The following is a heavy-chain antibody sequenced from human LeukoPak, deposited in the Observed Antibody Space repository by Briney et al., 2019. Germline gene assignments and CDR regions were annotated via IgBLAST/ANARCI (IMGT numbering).Heavy chain of an antibody. CDR3: ARDLRGYSYGTGYYYGMDV. D-gene: IGHD5-18*01. CDR1: GGSISSGGYY. V-gene: IGHV4-31*03. Sequence: PSETLSLTCTVSGGSISSGGYYWSWIRQHPGKGLEWIGDIYYSGSTYYNPSLKSRVTISVDTSKNQFSLKLSSVTAADTAVYYCARDLRGYSYGTGYYYGMDVWGQGTTVTVSS. J-gene: IGHJ6*02. CDR2: IYYSGST.